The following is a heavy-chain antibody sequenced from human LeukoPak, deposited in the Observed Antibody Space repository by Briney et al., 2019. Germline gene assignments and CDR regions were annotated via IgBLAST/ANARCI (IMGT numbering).Heavy chain of an antibody. Sequence: GGSLRLSCAASAFTFRSYAMSWVRQAPGKGLEWVSTISGSGGSTYYADSVKGRFTISRDNSKNTVYLQMNSLRAEDTAIYYCAKVITTKGYFDYWGQGTLVTVSS. J-gene: IGHJ4*02. D-gene: IGHD3-22*01. CDR2: ISGSGGST. CDR1: AFTFRSYA. CDR3: AKVITTKGYFDY. V-gene: IGHV3-23*01.